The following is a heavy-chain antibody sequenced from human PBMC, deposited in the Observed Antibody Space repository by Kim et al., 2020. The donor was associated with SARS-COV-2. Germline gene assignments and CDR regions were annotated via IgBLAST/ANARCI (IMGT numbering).Heavy chain of an antibody. Sequence: ASVKVSCKASGYTFTSYDINWVRQATGQGLEWMGWMNPNSGNTGYAQKFQGRVTMTRNTSISTAYMELSSLRSEDTAVYYCAGQYNWNYAALDIWGQGTMVTVSS. V-gene: IGHV1-8*01. CDR2: MNPNSGNT. D-gene: IGHD1-7*01. CDR1: GYTFTSYD. CDR3: AGQYNWNYAALDI. J-gene: IGHJ3*02.